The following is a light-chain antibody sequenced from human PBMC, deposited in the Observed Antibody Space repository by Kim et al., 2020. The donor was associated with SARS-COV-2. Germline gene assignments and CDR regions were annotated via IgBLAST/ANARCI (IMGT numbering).Light chain of an antibody. V-gene: IGLV3-1*01. Sequence: ESASQTACRTCSDNKFEYKYSCWYQQRPGPTPVLVIYKDSKPPSGIPLRFSGSSSGASATLSSSRTQAMDEAYCYCRAWDSSGVVFGGGTQLTVL. CDR3: RAWDSSGVV. CDR1: KFEYKY. CDR2: KDS. J-gene: IGLJ2*01.